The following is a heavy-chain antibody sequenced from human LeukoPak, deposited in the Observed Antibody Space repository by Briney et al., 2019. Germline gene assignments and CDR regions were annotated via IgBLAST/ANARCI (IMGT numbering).Heavy chain of an antibody. Sequence: PGGSLRLSCAASGFIFSIYNMSWVRQAPGKGLEWVSVIYSGGSTYYADSVKGRFTISRDNSKNTLYLQMNSLRAEDTAVYYCARVRSIAAGYFDYWGQGTLVIVSS. V-gene: IGHV3-66*01. CDR2: IYSGGST. J-gene: IGHJ4*02. CDR3: ARVRSIAAGYFDY. D-gene: IGHD6-25*01. CDR1: GFIFSIYN.